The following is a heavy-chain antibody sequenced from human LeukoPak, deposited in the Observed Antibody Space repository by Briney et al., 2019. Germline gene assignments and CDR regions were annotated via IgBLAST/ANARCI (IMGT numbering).Heavy chain of an antibody. D-gene: IGHD5-12*01. Sequence: GGSLRLSCAASGFTFSSYAMSWVRQAPGKGLEWVSAISGSGGSTYYADSVKGRFTISRDNSKNTLYLQMNSLRAEDTAVYYCARDPLRGGYSGYTFDYWGQGTLVTVSS. J-gene: IGHJ4*02. CDR1: GFTFSSYA. V-gene: IGHV3-23*01. CDR2: ISGSGGST. CDR3: ARDPLRGGYSGYTFDY.